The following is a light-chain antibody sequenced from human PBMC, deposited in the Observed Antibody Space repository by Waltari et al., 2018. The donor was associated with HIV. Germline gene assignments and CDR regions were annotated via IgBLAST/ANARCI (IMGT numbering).Light chain of an antibody. V-gene: IGLV2-14*01. J-gene: IGLJ1*01. Sequence: QSGLPQPASVSGSPGQPLTISCTGTTSDVGGYNYFSWYQQHPGKAPKLIIYEVSNRPSGVSNRFSGSKSGNTASLTISGLQPEDETDYYCSSFSSSSTPYVFGTGTKVTVL. CDR3: SSFSSSSTPYV. CDR2: EVS. CDR1: TSDVGGYNY.